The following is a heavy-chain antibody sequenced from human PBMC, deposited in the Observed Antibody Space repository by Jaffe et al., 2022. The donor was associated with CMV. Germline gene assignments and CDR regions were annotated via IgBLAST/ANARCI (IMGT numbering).Heavy chain of an antibody. J-gene: IGHJ2*01. CDR1: RGSISNFY. CDR2: IYTNENI. D-gene: IGHD4-4*01. CDR3: ARGTSSNYGGWPLDL. Sequence: QVQLQESGPGLVKPSETLSLTCTVSRGSISNFYWTWIRQPAGKGLEWIGRIYTNENIAYNPSLRSRVTMSVDTSKNQFSLKLTSVTAADTAVYYCARGTSSNYGGWPLDLWGRGTLVTVSS. V-gene: IGHV4-4*07.